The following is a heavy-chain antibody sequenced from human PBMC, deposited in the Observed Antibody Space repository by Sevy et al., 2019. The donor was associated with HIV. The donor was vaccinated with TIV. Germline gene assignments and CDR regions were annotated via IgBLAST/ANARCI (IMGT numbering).Heavy chain of an antibody. D-gene: IGHD6-19*01. Sequence: SETLSLTCTVSGASISSSGYYWGLIRQPPGKGLEWIAGIRYTGETFYNPSLRSRVTISADTSKNQFSLQLSSVTAADTAISFCAGPILTYNSGWSYYDYWGQGTVVTVSS. J-gene: IGHJ4*02. CDR2: IRYTGET. CDR1: GASISSSGYY. V-gene: IGHV4-39*01. CDR3: AGPILTYNSGWSYYDY.